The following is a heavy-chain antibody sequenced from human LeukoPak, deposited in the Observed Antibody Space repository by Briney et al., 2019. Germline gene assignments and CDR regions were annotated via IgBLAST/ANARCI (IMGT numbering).Heavy chain of an antibody. D-gene: IGHD2-15*01. V-gene: IGHV3-11*01. CDR1: GFTFSDYY. J-gene: IGHJ4*02. CDR3: PRDIPTYCSGGSCYQNIDY. Sequence: PGGSLRLSCAASGFTFSDYYMSWIRQAPGKGLGWVSYISSSGSTIYYADSVKGRFTISRDNAKNSLYLQMNSLRAEDTAVYYCPRDIPTYCSGGSCYQNIDYWGQGTLVTVSS. CDR2: ISSSGSTI.